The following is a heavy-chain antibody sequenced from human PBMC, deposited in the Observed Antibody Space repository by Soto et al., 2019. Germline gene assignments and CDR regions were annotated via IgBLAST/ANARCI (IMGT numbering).Heavy chain of an antibody. V-gene: IGHV4-34*01. CDR1: GGSFSGYY. J-gene: IGHJ4*02. CDR3: ASKPRYDFWSGYYMVH. D-gene: IGHD3-3*01. Sequence: PSETLSLTCAVYGGSFSGYYWSWIRQPPGKGLEWIGEINHSGSTNYNPSLKSRVTISVDTSKNQFSLKLSSVTAADTAVYYCASKPRYDFWSGYYMVHWGQGTLVTVSS. CDR2: INHSGST.